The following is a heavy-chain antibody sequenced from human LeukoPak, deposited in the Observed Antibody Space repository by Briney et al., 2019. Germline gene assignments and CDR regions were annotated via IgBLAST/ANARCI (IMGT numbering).Heavy chain of an antibody. J-gene: IGHJ4*02. CDR3: AREGSYYYDSSGFDY. CDR1: GYTFTSYG. Sequence: PAASVKVSCKASGYTFTSYGISGVRQAPGQGLEGMGWISAYNGNTNYAQKLQGRVTMTTDPPTSPAYMELRSLRSDDTAVYYCAREGSYYYDSSGFDYWGQGTLVTVSS. CDR2: ISAYNGNT. D-gene: IGHD3-22*01. V-gene: IGHV1-18*01.